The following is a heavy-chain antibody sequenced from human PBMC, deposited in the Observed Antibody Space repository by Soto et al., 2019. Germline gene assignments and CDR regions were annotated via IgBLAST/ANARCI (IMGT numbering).Heavy chain of an antibody. Sequence: QVQLVESGGGVVQPGGSLRLSCAVSGFNISDYGMHWVRQVPGKGLEWVALLRYDGNRKSYGDSVKGRFTLSRDKSKNTLYVQMDRLRAEDTAVYYCARERIDFYAMDVWGQGTAVTVSS. D-gene: IGHD2-15*01. CDR1: GFNISDYG. V-gene: IGHV3-30*02. CDR2: LRYDGNRK. J-gene: IGHJ6*02. CDR3: ARERIDFYAMDV.